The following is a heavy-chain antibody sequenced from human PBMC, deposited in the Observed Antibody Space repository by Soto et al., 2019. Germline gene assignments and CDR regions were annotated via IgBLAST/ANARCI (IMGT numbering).Heavy chain of an antibody. CDR2: INTYNGNT. CDR1: GYTFTNYG. Sequence: QVQLVQSGAEVKKPGASVKVSCKASGYTFTNYGISWVRQAPGQGLEWMGWINTYNGNTNHAQKLQGRVTMTTDTXTXTXXMELRSLRSDDTAVHYCARGVGSGTYYNQYSWFDPWGQGTLVTVSS. CDR3: ARGVGSGTYYNQYSWFDP. V-gene: IGHV1-18*01. D-gene: IGHD3-10*01. J-gene: IGHJ5*02.